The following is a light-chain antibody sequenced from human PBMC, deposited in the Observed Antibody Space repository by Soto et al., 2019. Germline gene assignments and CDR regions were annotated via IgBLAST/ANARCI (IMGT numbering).Light chain of an antibody. CDR3: QQSYTTPGT. J-gene: IGKJ1*01. V-gene: IGKV1-39*01. CDR2: AAS. Sequence: DIQMTQSPSSLPASVGDRVTITCRASQSISSYLNWYQQKPGKAPKLLIYAASSLQSGVPSTFSGSGSGTDFTLTISNLQPADFATYYCQQSYTTPGTFGQGTKVEIK. CDR1: QSISSY.